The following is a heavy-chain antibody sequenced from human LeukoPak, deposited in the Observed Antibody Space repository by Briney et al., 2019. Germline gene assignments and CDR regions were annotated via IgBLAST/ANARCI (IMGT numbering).Heavy chain of an antibody. CDR2: ISSSSSYI. CDR1: GFTFSSYS. V-gene: IGHV3-21*01. J-gene: IGHJ6*02. CDR3: ALDYVWGRDLDV. Sequence: PGGSLRLSCAASGFTFSSYSMNWVRQAPGKGLEWVSSISSSSSYIYYADSVKGRFTISRDNAKNSLYLQMNSLRAEDTAVYYCALDYVWGRDLDVWGQGTTVIVSS. D-gene: IGHD3-16*01.